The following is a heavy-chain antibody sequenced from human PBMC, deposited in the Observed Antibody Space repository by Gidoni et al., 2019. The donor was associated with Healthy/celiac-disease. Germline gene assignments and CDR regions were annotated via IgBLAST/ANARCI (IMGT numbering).Heavy chain of an antibody. CDR2: IYTSGST. J-gene: IGHJ4*02. D-gene: IGHD3-16*02. CDR3: ARVRDDYVWGNYRYYFDY. CDR1: GGSFCSYY. V-gene: IGHV4-4*07. Sequence: QVQLQASGPGLVKPSETLSLTCAVSGGSFCSYYWSWIRQPAEKGLEWIGRIYTSGSTNYNPSPKSRVTMSVDTSKTQFSLKLRSVTAADTAVYYCARVRDDYVWGNYRYYFDYWGQGTLVTVSS.